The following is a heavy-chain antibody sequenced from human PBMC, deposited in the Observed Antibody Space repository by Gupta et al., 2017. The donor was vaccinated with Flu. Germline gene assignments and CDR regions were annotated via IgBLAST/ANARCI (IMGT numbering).Heavy chain of an antibody. CDR1: GGSISSGSYY. CDR2: IYTSGRT. CDR3: ARDFESSGWSNLDY. D-gene: IGHD6-19*01. V-gene: IGHV4-61*02. J-gene: IGHJ4*02. Sequence: QVQLQESGPGLVKPSQTLSLTCTVSGGSISSGSYYWSWIRQPAGKGLEWIGRIYTSGRTNDNPSLKSRVTIAVDTSKKQFSRKLSSVTAADTAGYYCARDFESSGWSNLDYWGQGTRVTVSS.